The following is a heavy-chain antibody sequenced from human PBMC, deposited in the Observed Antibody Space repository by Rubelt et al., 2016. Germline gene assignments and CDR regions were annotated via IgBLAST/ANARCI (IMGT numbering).Heavy chain of an antibody. D-gene: IGHD1-1*01. CDR1: GGSFSGYY. Sequence: QVQLQQWGAGLLKPSETLSLTCAVYGGSFSGYYWSWIRQPPGKGLEWIGEINHGGSTNYNPSLKSRVTISVDTSKTQFSLELGSGSAGEPAVNYFGGHEREGGWKPRPDWGEGTLVTVSS. V-gene: IGHV4-34*01. J-gene: IGHJ4*02. CDR2: INHGGST. CDR3: GGHEREGGWKPRPD.